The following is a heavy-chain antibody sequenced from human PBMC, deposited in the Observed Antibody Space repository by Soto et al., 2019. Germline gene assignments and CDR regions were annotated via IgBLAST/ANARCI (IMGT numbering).Heavy chain of an antibody. D-gene: IGHD2-2*01. Sequence: GGSLRLSCAASGFTFSSYEMNWVRQAPGKGLEWVSYISSSGSTIYYADSVKGRFTISRDNAKNSLYLQMNSLRAEDTAVYYCARPYCSSTSCYGDFDYWGQGTLVTVSS. CDR2: ISSSGSTI. V-gene: IGHV3-48*03. CDR1: GFTFSSYE. CDR3: ARPYCSSTSCYGDFDY. J-gene: IGHJ4*02.